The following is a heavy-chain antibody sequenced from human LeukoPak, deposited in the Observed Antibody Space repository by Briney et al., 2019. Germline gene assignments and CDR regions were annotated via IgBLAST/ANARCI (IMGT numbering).Heavy chain of an antibody. D-gene: IGHD2-15*01. CDR3: TTDLGGYFSGGSCYTGLYNCFDP. CDR2: IRSETYGGTT. CDR1: GFTFSGSA. Sequence: GGSLRLSCAASGFTFSGSAMSWVRQAPGKGLEWVARIRSETYGGTTEYTAPVKGRFTISRDDSRNTLYLQMDSLKTEDTAVYYCTTDLGGYFSGGSCYTGLYNCFDPWGQGTLVTVSS. V-gene: IGHV3-15*01. J-gene: IGHJ5*02.